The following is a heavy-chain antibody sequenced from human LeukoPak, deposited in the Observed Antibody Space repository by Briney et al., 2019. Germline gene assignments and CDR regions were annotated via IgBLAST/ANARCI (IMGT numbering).Heavy chain of an antibody. V-gene: IGHV3-53*01. Sequence: GGFLRLSCAASGFTVSSNYMSWVRQAPGKGLEWVSVIYSGGSTYYADSVKGRFTLSRDNSKNTLYLQMNSLRAEDTAVYYCARGWLRTYGGNPDAFDIWGQGTVVTVSS. J-gene: IGHJ3*02. CDR2: IYSGGST. D-gene: IGHD4-23*01. CDR3: ARGWLRTYGGNPDAFDI. CDR1: GFTVSSNY.